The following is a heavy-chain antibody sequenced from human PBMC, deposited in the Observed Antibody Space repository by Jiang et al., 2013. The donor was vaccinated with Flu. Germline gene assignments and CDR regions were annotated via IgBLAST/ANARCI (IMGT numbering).Heavy chain of an antibody. J-gene: IGHJ4*02. D-gene: IGHD5-18*01. CDR3: ARDRSYGVPIYHDY. CDR1: GGTFSSYA. Sequence: GAEVKKPGSSVKVSCKASGGTFSSYAISWVRQAPGQGLEWMGRIIPILGIANYAQKFQGRVTITADKSTSTAYMELSSLRSEDTAVYYCARDRSYGVPIYHDYWGQGTLVTVSS. V-gene: IGHV1-69*04. CDR2: IIPILGIA.